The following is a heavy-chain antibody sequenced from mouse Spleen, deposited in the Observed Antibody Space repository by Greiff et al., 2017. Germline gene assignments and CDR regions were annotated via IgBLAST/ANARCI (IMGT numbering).Heavy chain of an antibody. CDR2: ISYDGSN. CDR1: GYSITSGYY. Sequence: EVQRVESGPGLVKPSQSLSLTCSVTGYSITSGYYWNWIRQFPGNKLEWMGYISYDGSNNYNPSLKNRISITRDTSKNQFFLKLNSVTTEDTATYYCASPGYWYFDVWGAGTTVTVSS. CDR3: ASPGYWYFDV. V-gene: IGHV3-6*01. J-gene: IGHJ1*01.